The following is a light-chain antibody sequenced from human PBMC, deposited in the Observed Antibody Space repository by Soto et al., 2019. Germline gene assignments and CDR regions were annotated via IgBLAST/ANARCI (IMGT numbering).Light chain of an antibody. Sequence: QSALTQPACVSGSPGQSITISCTGTSSDVGGYNYVSWYQQHPGKAPKLMIYDVSNRPSGVSNRFSGSKSGNTASLTISGLQSEDEADYYCSSYTSSISSVVFGGGTKLTVL. CDR3: SSYTSSISSVV. J-gene: IGLJ2*01. V-gene: IGLV2-14*01. CDR1: SSDVGGYNY. CDR2: DVS.